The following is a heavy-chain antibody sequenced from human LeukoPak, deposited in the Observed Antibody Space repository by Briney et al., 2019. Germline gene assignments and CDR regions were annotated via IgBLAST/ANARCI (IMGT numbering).Heavy chain of an antibody. V-gene: IGHV3-53*01. D-gene: IGHD5-18*01. J-gene: IGHJ4*02. CDR1: GFTVSSNY. Sequence: PGGSLRLSCAASGFTVSSNYMIWVRQAPGKGLECVSAIYIGGTTYYADSVKGRFTISRDNSKNTLYLQMNGLRAEDTAVYYCARSYGFDWGQGTLVTVSS. CDR2: IYIGGTT. CDR3: ARSYGFD.